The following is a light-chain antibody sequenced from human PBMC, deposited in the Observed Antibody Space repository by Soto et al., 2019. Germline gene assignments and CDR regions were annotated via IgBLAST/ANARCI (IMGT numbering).Light chain of an antibody. Sequence: QLVLTQPASVSGSPGQSITISCTGTSSDIGGYNYVSWFQQHPGKAPKLMIYEVTNRPSGVSNRFSGSKSGNTASLTISGLQAEDEADYYCTSYTSTSTTLVFGGGTKLTVL. V-gene: IGLV2-14*01. CDR2: EVT. CDR1: SSDIGGYNY. CDR3: TSYTSTSTTLV. J-gene: IGLJ3*02.